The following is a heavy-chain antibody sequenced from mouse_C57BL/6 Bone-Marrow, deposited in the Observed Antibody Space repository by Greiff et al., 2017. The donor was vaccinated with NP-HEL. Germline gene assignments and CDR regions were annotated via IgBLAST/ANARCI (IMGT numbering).Heavy chain of an antibody. Sequence: VQLVESGAELVRPGASVTLSCKASGYTFTDYEMHWVKQTPVHGLEWIGAIDPETGGTAYNQKFKGKAILTADKSSSTAYMELRSLTSEDSAVYYCTTVVYFDYWGQGTTLTVSS. CDR2: IDPETGGT. J-gene: IGHJ2*01. CDR1: GYTFTDYE. V-gene: IGHV1-15*01. CDR3: TTVVYFDY. D-gene: IGHD1-1*01.